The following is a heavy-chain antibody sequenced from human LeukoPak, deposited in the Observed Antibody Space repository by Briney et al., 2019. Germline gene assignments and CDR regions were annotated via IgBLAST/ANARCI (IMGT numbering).Heavy chain of an antibody. CDR2: IYPGDSDT. D-gene: IGHD3-22*01. CDR1: GYSFTSYW. CDR3: ARRLRYYYDSSGYEGADY. V-gene: IGHV5-51*01. Sequence: GESLKISCKGSGYSFTSYWIGWVRQMPGKGLEWMGIIYPGDSDTRYSPSFQGQFTISADKSISTAYLQWSSLKASDTAMYYCARRLRYYYDSSGYEGADYWGQGTLVTVSS. J-gene: IGHJ4*02.